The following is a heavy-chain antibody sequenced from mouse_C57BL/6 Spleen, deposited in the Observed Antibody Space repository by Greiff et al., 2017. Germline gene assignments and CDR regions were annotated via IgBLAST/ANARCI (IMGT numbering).Heavy chain of an antibody. D-gene: IGHD2-4*01. CDR2: ISDGGSYT. Sequence: EVKLMESGGGLVKPGGSLKLSCAASGFTFSSYAMSWVRQTPEKRLEWVATISDGGSYTYYPDNVKGRFTISRDNAKNNLYLQMSHLKSEDTAMYYCARDKGIYYDYEGGFAYWGQGTLVTVSA. V-gene: IGHV5-4*01. CDR1: GFTFSSYA. CDR3: ARDKGIYYDYEGGFAY. J-gene: IGHJ3*01.